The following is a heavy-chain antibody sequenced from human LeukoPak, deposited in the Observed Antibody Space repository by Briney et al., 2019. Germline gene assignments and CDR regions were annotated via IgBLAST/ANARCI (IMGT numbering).Heavy chain of an antibody. CDR1: GGSISDSY. CDR2: MYVTGTT. CDR3: ARYSSSWFPGASGMDV. D-gene: IGHD6-13*01. Sequence: SETLSLTCTVPGGSISDSYLSWIRQPAGKGLEWIGRMYVTGTTNYNPSLRSRVTMSMDTSKNQFSLKLSSVTAADTAVYYCARYSSSWFPGASGMDVWGQGTTVTVSS. J-gene: IGHJ6*02. V-gene: IGHV4-4*07.